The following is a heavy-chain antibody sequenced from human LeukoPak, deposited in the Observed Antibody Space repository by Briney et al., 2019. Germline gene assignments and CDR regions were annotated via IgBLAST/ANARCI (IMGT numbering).Heavy chain of an antibody. J-gene: IGHJ2*01. V-gene: IGHV3-33*01. Sequence: GSLRLSCAASGFTFSHCGFHWVRQAPGTGLEWVAFISNDGSKTYFAEFVKGRFTISRDDSKNTVFLQMNSLRAEDTAVYYCARDGWAPEKWYLNLWGRGTPVTVSS. D-gene: IGHD3-10*01. CDR3: ARDGWAPEKWYLNL. CDR1: GFTFSHCG. CDR2: ISNDGSKT.